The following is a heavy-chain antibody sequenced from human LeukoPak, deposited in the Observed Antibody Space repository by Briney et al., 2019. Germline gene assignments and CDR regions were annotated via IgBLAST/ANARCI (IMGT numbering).Heavy chain of an antibody. J-gene: IGHJ4*02. CDR2: IGSSDTTI. Sequence: PGGSLRLSGAASGFTFSTYSMNWVRQAPGKGLEWVSYIGSSDTTIYYADSVKGGFTISRDNAKNSLYLQMNSLRAEDTAVYYCARAVAGLRHFDYWGQGTLVTVSS. V-gene: IGHV3-48*01. D-gene: IGHD6-19*01. CDR3: ARAVAGLRHFDY. CDR1: GFTFSTYS.